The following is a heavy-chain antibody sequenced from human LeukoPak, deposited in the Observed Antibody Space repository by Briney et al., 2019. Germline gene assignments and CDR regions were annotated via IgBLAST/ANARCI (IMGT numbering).Heavy chain of an antibody. CDR1: GFTFSSYA. D-gene: IGHD3-16*02. J-gene: IGHJ4*02. CDR2: ISGSGGST. CDR3: AKDVDYIWGSYRYRKGYFDY. V-gene: IGHV3-23*01. Sequence: GGSLRLSCAASGFTFSSYAMSWVLQAPGKGLEWVSAISGSGGSTYYADSVKGRFTISRDNSKNTLYLQMNSLRAEDTAVYYCAKDVDYIWGSYRYRKGYFDYSGQGTLVSVSS.